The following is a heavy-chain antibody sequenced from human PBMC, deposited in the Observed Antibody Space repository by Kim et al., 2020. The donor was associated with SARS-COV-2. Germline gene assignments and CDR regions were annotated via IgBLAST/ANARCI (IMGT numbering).Heavy chain of an antibody. CDR3: ARDIAAAGTYNWFDP. J-gene: IGHJ5*02. Sequence: GSLRLSCAASGFTFSSYGMHWVRQAPGKGLEWVAVIWYDGSNKYYADSVKGRFTISRDNSKNTLYLQMNSLRAEDTAVYYCARDIAAAGTYNWFDPWGQGTLVTVSS. D-gene: IGHD6-13*01. CDR1: GFTFSSYG. V-gene: IGHV3-33*01. CDR2: IWYDGSNK.